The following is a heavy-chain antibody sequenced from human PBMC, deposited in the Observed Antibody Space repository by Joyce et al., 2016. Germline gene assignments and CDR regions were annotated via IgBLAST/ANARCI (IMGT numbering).Heavy chain of an antibody. CDR2: IYRDGSK. CDR3: AQSGYYDSSFDY. CDR1: GFSVSSTY. J-gene: IGHJ4*02. Sequence: EVQLVASGAGLVQPGGSLRLSCAASGFSVSSTYLTWVRQAPGKGLECISIIYRDGSKYCRESVKGRFTISRHNSGNTLYHQMDSLRPEVTGVYYCAQSGYYDSSFDYWGQGTLVTVSS. D-gene: IGHD3-22*01. V-gene: IGHV3-53*04.